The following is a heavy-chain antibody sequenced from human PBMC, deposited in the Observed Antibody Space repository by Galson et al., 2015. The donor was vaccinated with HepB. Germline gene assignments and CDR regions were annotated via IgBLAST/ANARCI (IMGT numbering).Heavy chain of an antibody. Sequence: SVKVSCKASGFTFTGSAVQWVRQARGQRLEWIGWIVVGSGNTNYAQKFQERVTITRDMAATTSYMDLSGLTSEDTAVYYCTYGDYRFGYYYYGMDVWGQGTTVTVSS. CDR3: TYGDYRFGYYYYGMDV. V-gene: IGHV1-58*01. CDR2: IVVGSGNT. CDR1: GFTFTGSA. D-gene: IGHD4-17*01. J-gene: IGHJ6*02.